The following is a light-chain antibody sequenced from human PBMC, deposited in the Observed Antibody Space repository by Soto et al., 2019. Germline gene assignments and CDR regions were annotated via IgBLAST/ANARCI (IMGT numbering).Light chain of an antibody. CDR1: QSVSSN. CDR2: GAS. CDR3: QQYGSSPPT. V-gene: IGKV3-20*01. Sequence: EIVVTQSPATLSVSSGERATLSCRASQSVSSNLAWYQQKPGQGPRLLIYGASSRATGTPDRFSGSGSGTDFTLTINRLEPEDFALYYCQQYGSSPPTFGQGTKVDIK. J-gene: IGKJ1*01.